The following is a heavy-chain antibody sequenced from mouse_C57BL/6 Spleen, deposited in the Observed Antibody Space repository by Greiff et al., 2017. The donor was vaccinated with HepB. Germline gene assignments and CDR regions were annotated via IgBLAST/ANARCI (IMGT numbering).Heavy chain of an antibody. J-gene: IGHJ4*01. Sequence: VQLQQPGAELVKPGTSVKLSCKASGYTFTSYWMHWVKQRPGQGLEWIGMIHPNSGSTNYNEKFKSKATLTVDKSSSTAYMQLSSLTSEDSAVYYCARNYAYAMDYWGQGTSVTVSS. D-gene: IGHD2-1*01. CDR3: ARNYAYAMDY. CDR1: GYTFTSYW. CDR2: IHPNSGST. V-gene: IGHV1-64*01.